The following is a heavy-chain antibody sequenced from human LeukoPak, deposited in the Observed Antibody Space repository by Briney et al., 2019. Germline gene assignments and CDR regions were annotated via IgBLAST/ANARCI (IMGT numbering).Heavy chain of an antibody. V-gene: IGHV3-21*01. CDR1: GFTFSSYS. D-gene: IGHD2-2*01. J-gene: IGHJ4*02. Sequence: PGGSLRLSCAASGFTFSSYSMNWVRQAPGERLEWVSSISSSSSYIYYADSVKGRFTISRDNSKNTLYLQMNSLRAEDTAVYYCARAIVVPAATTTYFDYWGQGTLVTVSS. CDR3: ARAIVVPAATTTYFDY. CDR2: ISSSSSYI.